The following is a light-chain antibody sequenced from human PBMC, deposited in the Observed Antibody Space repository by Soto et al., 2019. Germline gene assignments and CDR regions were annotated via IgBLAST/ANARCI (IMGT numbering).Light chain of an antibody. CDR1: QSVSSS. CDR3: QQYNNWPPFT. J-gene: IGKJ3*01. V-gene: IGKV3-15*01. CDR2: GAS. Sequence: EIVMTQSPAPLSVSPGERVTLSCRASQSVSSSLAWYQQKPGQAPRLLIYGASTRATGIPARFSGSGSGTEFTLTISSLQSEDFAVYYCQQYNNWPPFTFGPGTKVDIK.